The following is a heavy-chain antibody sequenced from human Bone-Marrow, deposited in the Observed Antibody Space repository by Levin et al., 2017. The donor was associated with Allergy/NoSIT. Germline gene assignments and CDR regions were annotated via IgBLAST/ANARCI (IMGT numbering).Heavy chain of an antibody. CDR3: VSLKPVDDAGTGKP. CDR2: IDLDGSGT. J-gene: IGHJ1*01. D-gene: IGHD5/OR15-5a*01. Sequence: GGSLRLSCAASGFTFSNYWMHWVRQLPGKGLVWVSCIDLDGSGTYYADSVKGRFTISRDNAKNTLYLQMNSLRAEDTAVYYCVSLKPVDDAGTGKPWGQGTLVTVSS. CDR1: GFTFSNYW. V-gene: IGHV3-74*01.